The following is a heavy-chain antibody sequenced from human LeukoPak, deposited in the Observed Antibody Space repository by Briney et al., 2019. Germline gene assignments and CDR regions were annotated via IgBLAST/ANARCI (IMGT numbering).Heavy chain of an antibody. J-gene: IGHJ3*02. CDR1: GGSFSGYY. V-gene: IGHV4-34*01. CDR2: INRSGST. CDR3: ARGRRSSGWYRGFKVPAFDI. Sequence: PSETLSLTCAVYGGSFSGYYWSWIRQPPGKGLEWIGEINRSGSTNYNPSLKSRVTISVDTSKNQFSLKLSSVTAADTAVYYCARGRRSSGWYRGFKVPAFDIWGQGTMVTVSS. D-gene: IGHD6-19*01.